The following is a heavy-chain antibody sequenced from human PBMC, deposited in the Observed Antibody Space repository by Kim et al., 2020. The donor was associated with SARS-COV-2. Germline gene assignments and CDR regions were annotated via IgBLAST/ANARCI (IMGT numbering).Heavy chain of an antibody. CDR1: GFTFSSYA. D-gene: IGHD6-13*01. Sequence: GGSLRLSCAASGFTFSSYAMSWVRQAPGKGLEWVSAISGSGGSTYYADSVKGRFTISRDNSKNTLYLQMNSLRAEDTAVYYCAKAHLGIAAAGTYFDYWGQGTLVTVSS. CDR3: AKAHLGIAAAGTYFDY. CDR2: ISGSGGST. V-gene: IGHV3-23*01. J-gene: IGHJ4*02.